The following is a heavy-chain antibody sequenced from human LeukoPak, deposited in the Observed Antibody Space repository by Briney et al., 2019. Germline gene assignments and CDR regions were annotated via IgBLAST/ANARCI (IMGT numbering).Heavy chain of an antibody. D-gene: IGHD6-19*01. Sequence: PGGSLRLSCAASGFTFSSYGMHWVRQAPGKGLEWVAVIWYDGSKKYYADSVKGRFTISRDNSKNTLYLQMNSLRAEDTAVYYCARDLGSVWRPIDYWGQGTLVTVSS. CDR3: ARDLGSVWRPIDY. CDR2: IWYDGSKK. J-gene: IGHJ4*02. CDR1: GFTFSSYG. V-gene: IGHV3-33*01.